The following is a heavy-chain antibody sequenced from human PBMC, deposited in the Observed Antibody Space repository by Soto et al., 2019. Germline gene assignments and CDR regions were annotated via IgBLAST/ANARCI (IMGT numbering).Heavy chain of an antibody. Sequence: QVQLQQWGAGLLKPSETLSLTCAVSGGSFSGYYWSWIRLPPGKGLEWIGQINDSGDTLYSPSLKSRVSISVVTSKRQFSLRLTALTAADTAVYYCARGQRIVGASRLLTPLDFWGQGTLVTVSS. CDR3: ARGQRIVGASRLLTPLDF. CDR2: INDSGDT. J-gene: IGHJ4*02. D-gene: IGHD1-26*01. CDR1: GGSFSGYY. V-gene: IGHV4-34*01.